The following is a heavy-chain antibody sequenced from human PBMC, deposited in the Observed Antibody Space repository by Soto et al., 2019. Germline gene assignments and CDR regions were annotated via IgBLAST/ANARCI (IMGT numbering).Heavy chain of an antibody. V-gene: IGHV4-39*01. D-gene: IGHD2-15*01. J-gene: IGHJ6*04. CDR3: ARYLNYCSGGSCYLYYYYGMDV. CDR1: GGSISSSSYY. CDR2: IYYSGST. Sequence: SETLSLTCTVSGGSISSSSYYWGWIRQPPGKGLEWIGSIYYSGSTYYNPSLKSRVTISVDTSKNQFSLKLSSVTAADTAVYYCARYLNYCSGGSCYLYYYYGMDVWGKGTTVTVSS.